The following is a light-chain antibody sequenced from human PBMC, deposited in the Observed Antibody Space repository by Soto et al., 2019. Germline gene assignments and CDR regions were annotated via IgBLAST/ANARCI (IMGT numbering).Light chain of an antibody. V-gene: IGKV1-5*01. CDR1: QSISSW. J-gene: IGKJ1*01. CDR3: QQYNRYSGT. CDR2: YAS. Sequence: DIQMTQSPSTLSASVGDRVTITCRASQSISSWLAWYQQKPGKAPKLLIYYASSLESGVPSRFSGSGSGTEFTLTSSSLQPDDFATYYCQQYNRYSGTFGQGTKVEIK.